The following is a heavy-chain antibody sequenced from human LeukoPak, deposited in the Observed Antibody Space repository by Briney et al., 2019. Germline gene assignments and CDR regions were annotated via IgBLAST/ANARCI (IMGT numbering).Heavy chain of an antibody. V-gene: IGHV4-34*01. D-gene: IGHD6-13*01. CDR1: GGSFSGYY. CDR2: INHSGST. Sequence: SETLSLTCAVYGGSFSGYYWSWIRQPPGKGLEWIGEINHSGSTNYNPFLKSRVTISVDTSKIQFSLKLSSVTAADTAVYYCARKYSSSWYFDYWGQGTLVTVSS. CDR3: ARKYSSSWYFDY. J-gene: IGHJ4*02.